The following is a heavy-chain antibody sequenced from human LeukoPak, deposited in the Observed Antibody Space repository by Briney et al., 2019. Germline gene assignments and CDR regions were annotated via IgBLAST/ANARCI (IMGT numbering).Heavy chain of an antibody. D-gene: IGHD2-2*02. J-gene: IGHJ4*02. CDR3: AGTEYCSSTSCYKLDY. V-gene: IGHV4-4*07. CDR2: IYTSGST. Sequence: SETLSLTCTVSGGSISSYYWSWIRQPAGKGLEWIGHIYTSGSTNYNPSLKSRVTMSVDTSKNQFSLKLSSVTAADTAVYYCAGTEYCSSTSCYKLDYWGQGTLVTVSS. CDR1: GGSISSYY.